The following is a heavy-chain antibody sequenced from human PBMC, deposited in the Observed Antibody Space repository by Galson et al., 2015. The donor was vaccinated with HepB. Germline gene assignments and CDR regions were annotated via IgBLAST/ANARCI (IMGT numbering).Heavy chain of an antibody. CDR1: GFTFSSYS. CDR2: ISSSSSYI. D-gene: IGHD6-19*01. Sequence: SLRLSCAASGFTFSSYSMNWVRQAPGKGLEWVSSISSSSSYIYYADSVKGRFTISRDNAKNSLYLQMNSLRAEDTAVYYCARDSVIAVAGSSAFDIWGQGTMVTVSS. J-gene: IGHJ3*02. V-gene: IGHV3-21*01. CDR3: ARDSVIAVAGSSAFDI.